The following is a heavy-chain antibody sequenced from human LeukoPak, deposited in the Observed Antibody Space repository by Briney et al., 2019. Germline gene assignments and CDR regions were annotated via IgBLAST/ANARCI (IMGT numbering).Heavy chain of an antibody. CDR3: ARDQHSSSWYLTGGLDY. V-gene: IGHV3-21*01. J-gene: IGHJ4*02. CDR2: ISSSSSYI. D-gene: IGHD6-13*01. Sequence: NSGGSLRLSCAASGFTFSSYSMNWVRQAPGKGLEWVSSISSSSSYIYYADSVKGRFTISRDNAKNSLYLQMNSLRAEDTAVYYCARDQHSSSWYLTGGLDYWGQGTLVTVSS. CDR1: GFTFSSYS.